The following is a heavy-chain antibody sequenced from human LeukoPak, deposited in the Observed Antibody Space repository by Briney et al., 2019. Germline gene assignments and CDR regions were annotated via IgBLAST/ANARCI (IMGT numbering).Heavy chain of an antibody. CDR1: GYTLTELS. J-gene: IGHJ4*02. D-gene: IGHD6-13*01. CDR2: FDPEDGET. Sequence: GASVTVSCKVSGYTLTELSMHWVRQAPGNGLEWLGVFDPEDGETIYAQKFQGRVTITEDTSTDTAYMELSSLRSDDTAVYYCATNRRGDSNNWSRPAYWGQGTVVTVSS. V-gene: IGHV1-24*01. CDR3: ATNRRGDSNNWSRPAY.